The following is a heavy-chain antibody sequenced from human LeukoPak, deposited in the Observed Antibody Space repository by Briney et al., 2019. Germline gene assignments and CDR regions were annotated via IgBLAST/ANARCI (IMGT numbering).Heavy chain of an antibody. D-gene: IGHD6-19*01. V-gene: IGHV3-48*03. Sequence: PGGSLRLSWAASGFTFSSYEMNWVRQAPVKGLECVSYISSSGSTIYYADSVKGRFTISRDNAKNSLYLQMNSLRAEDTAVYYCASFPGIAVEAPPYYFDYWGQGTLVTVSS. CDR2: ISSSGSTI. CDR3: ASFPGIAVEAPPYYFDY. CDR1: GFTFSSYE. J-gene: IGHJ4*02.